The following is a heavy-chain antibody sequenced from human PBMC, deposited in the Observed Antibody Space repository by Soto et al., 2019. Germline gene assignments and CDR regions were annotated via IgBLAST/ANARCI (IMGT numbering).Heavy chain of an antibody. CDR2: ISSSSSYM. J-gene: IGHJ4*02. V-gene: IGHV3-21*01. CDR3: ARADFLDY. Sequence: EVQLVESGGGLVKPGGSLRLSCAASGFTFSSYSMNWVRQAPGKGLEWVSSISSSSSYMYYADSVKGRFTISRDNAKTALYLQMNSLRAEDTAVYYCARADFLDYWGQGTLVTVSS. CDR1: GFTFSSYS.